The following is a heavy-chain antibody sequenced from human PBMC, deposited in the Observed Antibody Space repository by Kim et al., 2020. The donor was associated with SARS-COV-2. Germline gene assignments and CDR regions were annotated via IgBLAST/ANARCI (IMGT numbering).Heavy chain of an antibody. V-gene: IGHV3-73*01. Sequence: GESLKISCAASGFTFSDSSMYWVRQASGKGLEWVGRIRSKANNYATSYAESVKGRFTISRDDSKNTAYLQMNSLKTEDTAVYFCTRVPPYSNSWWDTFDI. CDR2: IRSKANNYAT. D-gene: IGHD6-13*01. CDR3: TRVPPYSNSWWDTFDI. J-gene: IGHJ3*02. CDR1: GFTFSDSS.